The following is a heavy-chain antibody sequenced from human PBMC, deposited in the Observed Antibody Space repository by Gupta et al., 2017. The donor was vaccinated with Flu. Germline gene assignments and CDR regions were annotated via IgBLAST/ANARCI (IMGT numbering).Heavy chain of an antibody. D-gene: IGHD3-9*01. J-gene: IGHJ6*02. V-gene: IGHV1-69*06. CDR1: GGTFNSYA. Sequence: QVQLVQSGAEVKKPGSSVKVSCKASGGTFNSYAINWVRQAPGQGLEWMGGIIPSFGTTNYAQKFQGKVTITADKYTGTAYMELSSLRSEDTAIYYCARTYDLLTGYPSPPGLDYMDVWGQGTTVTVSS. CDR2: IIPSFGTT. CDR3: ARTYDLLTGYPSPPGLDYMDV.